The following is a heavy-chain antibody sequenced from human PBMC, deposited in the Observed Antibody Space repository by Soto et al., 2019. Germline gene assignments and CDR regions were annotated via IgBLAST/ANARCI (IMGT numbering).Heavy chain of an antibody. J-gene: IGHJ6*03. Sequence: SETLSLTCTVSGGSISSGGYYWSWIRQHPGKGLEWIGYIYYSGSTYYNPSLKSRVTISVDTSKNQFSLKLSSVTAADTAVYYCARVDRYYGSGSYYSNSYYYYYMDVWGKGTTVTVSS. D-gene: IGHD3-10*01. V-gene: IGHV4-31*03. CDR1: GGSISSGGYY. CDR2: IYYSGST. CDR3: ARVDRYYGSGSYYSNSYYYYYMDV.